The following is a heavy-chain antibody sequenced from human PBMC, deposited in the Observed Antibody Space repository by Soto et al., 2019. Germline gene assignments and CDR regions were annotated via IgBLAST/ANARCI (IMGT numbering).Heavy chain of an antibody. J-gene: IGHJ6*02. D-gene: IGHD6-13*01. CDR1: GFTFSSYG. V-gene: IGHV3-30*18. CDR2: ISYDGSNK. CDR3: AKAGLSSSWLFYYGMDV. Sequence: QVQVVESGGGVVQPGRSLRLSCAASGFTFSSYGMHWVRQAPGKGLEWVAVISYDGSNKYYADSVKGRFTISRDNSKNTLYLQMNSLRAEDTAVYYCAKAGLSSSWLFYYGMDVWGQGTTVAVSS.